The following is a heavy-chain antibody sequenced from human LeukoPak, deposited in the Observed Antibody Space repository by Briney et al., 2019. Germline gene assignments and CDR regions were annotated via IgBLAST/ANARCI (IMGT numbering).Heavy chain of an antibody. Sequence: GGSLRLSCAASGFTFSSYAMHWVRQAPGKGLEWVAVISYDGSNKYYADSVKGRFTISRDNSKNTLYLQMNSLRAEDTAVYYCARGMCITMVRGVIINAFDIWGQGTMVTVSS. D-gene: IGHD3-10*01. CDR3: ARGMCITMVRGVIINAFDI. CDR1: GFTFSSYA. CDR2: ISYDGSNK. V-gene: IGHV3-30-3*01. J-gene: IGHJ3*02.